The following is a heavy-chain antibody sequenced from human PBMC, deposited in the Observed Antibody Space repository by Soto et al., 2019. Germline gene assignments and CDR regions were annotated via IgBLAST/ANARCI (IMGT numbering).Heavy chain of an antibody. D-gene: IGHD1-26*01. CDR3: AQSKVGATSNYFDY. J-gene: IGHJ4*02. V-gene: IGHV3-23*01. CDR1: GFTFSSYA. CDR2: ISGSGGIT. Sequence: EVQLLESGGGLVQPGGSLRLSCAASGFTFSSYAMSWVRQAPGKGLEWVSGISGSGGITYYADSVKGRFTISRDNSKNTLYRQLNSLRAEDTAVYYCAQSKVGATSNYFDYWGQGTLVTVSS.